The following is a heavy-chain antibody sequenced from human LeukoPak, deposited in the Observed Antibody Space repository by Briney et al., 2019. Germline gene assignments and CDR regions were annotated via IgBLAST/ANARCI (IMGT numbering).Heavy chain of an antibody. V-gene: IGHV3-74*01. CDR3: ARSHYSDSSGYFPYYYGLDV. D-gene: IGHD3-22*01. Sequence: GGSLRLSCAASGFTFSSYWMHWVRQAPGKGLVWVSRINSDGSSTRYADSVKGRFTISRDNAKNTLYLQMNSLRAEDTAVYYCARSHYSDSSGYFPYYYGLDVWGQGTTVTVSS. CDR2: INSDGSST. J-gene: IGHJ6*02. CDR1: GFTFSSYW.